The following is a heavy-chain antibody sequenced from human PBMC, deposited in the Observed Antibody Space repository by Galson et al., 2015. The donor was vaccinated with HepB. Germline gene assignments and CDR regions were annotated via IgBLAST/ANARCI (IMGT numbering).Heavy chain of an antibody. CDR2: IYYSGSA. CDR1: GGSISSSSYY. D-gene: IGHD1-26*01. J-gene: IGHJ2*01. CDR3: ARVLRGSGRYFNWDFDL. Sequence: TLSLTCTVSGGSISSSSYYWGWIRQPPGKGLEWIGYIYYSGSAYYNPSLKSRVTISLDTSKNQFSLKLSSVTAADTAVYYCARVLRGSGRYFNWDFDLSGRGTLLTVSS. V-gene: IGHV4-30-4*08.